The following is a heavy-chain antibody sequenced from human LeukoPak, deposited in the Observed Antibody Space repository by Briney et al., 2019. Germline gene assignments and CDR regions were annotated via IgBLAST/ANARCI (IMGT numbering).Heavy chain of an antibody. D-gene: IGHD3-22*01. CDR2: ISGSGGST. CDR3: AKDPYYYDSSGYYRFYPSDY. CDR1: GFTFSSYA. J-gene: IGHJ4*02. V-gene: IGHV3-23*01. Sequence: PGGSLRLSCAASGFTFSSYAMSWVRQAPGKGLEWVSAISGSGGSTYYADSVKGRFTISRDNSKNTLYLQMNSLRAEDTAVYYCAKDPYYYDSSGYYRFYPSDYWGQGTLVTASS.